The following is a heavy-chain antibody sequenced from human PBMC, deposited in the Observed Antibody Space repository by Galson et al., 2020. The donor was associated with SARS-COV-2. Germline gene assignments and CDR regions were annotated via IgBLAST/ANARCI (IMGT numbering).Heavy chain of an antibody. Sequence: SETLSLTCAVSGYSVSTTNYWGWVRLAPGKGLEWIGSIYPNGRTYYNPSLHSRVTISVDTSRNQFSLTLASVTAADTAFYYCARQGVNMIVLVTVPGWFFDLWGRGTLVTVSS. V-gene: IGHV4-38-2*01. J-gene: IGHJ2*01. CDR3: ARQGVNMIVLVTVPGWFFDL. CDR1: GYSVSTTNY. CDR2: IYPNGRT. D-gene: IGHD2-21*02.